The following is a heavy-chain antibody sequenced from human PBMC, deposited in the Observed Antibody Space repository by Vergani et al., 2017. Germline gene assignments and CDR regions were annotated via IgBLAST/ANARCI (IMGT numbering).Heavy chain of an antibody. CDR1: GFSFGDYA. J-gene: IGHJ4*02. Sequence: EVQLVESGGGLVKRGGSLRLSCAASGFSFGDYAMTWVRQAPGKGLEWVAFIRNKAYGGTTEYAASVKGRFTISRDDSKRLAYLQLSSLKTEDTAVYFCSRGRGYSFGYSDYWGQGTLVTVSS. CDR2: IRNKAYGGTT. D-gene: IGHD5-18*01. V-gene: IGHV3-49*04. CDR3: SRGRGYSFGYSDY.